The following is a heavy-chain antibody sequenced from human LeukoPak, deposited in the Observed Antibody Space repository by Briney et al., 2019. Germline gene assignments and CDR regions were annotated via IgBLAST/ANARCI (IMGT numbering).Heavy chain of an antibody. CDR1: GGSFSGYY. V-gene: IGHV3-30*03. J-gene: IGHJ3*02. CDR2: ISYDGSNE. Sequence: LSLTCAVYGGSFSGYYWSWIRQAPGKGLEWVAIISYDGSNEYYADSVKGRFTISRDNAKNSLYLQMNSLRAEDTAVYYCARAHDIVVVPAAEAAFDIWGQGTMVTVSS. CDR3: ARAHDIVVVPAAEAAFDI. D-gene: IGHD2-2*01.